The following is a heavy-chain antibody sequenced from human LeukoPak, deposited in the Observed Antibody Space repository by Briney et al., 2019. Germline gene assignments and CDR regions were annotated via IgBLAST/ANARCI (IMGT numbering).Heavy chain of an antibody. CDR2: IYTSGST. J-gene: IGHJ3*02. V-gene: IGHV4-61*02. D-gene: IGHD4-23*01. Sequence: SETLSLTCTVSGGSISSGSYYWSWIRQPAGKGLEWIGRIYTSGSTNYNPSLKSRVTISVDTSKNQFSLKLSSVTAADTAVYYCARIPGDYGGNPGAFDIWGQGTMVTVSS. CDR3: ARIPGDYGGNPGAFDI. CDR1: GGSISSGSYY.